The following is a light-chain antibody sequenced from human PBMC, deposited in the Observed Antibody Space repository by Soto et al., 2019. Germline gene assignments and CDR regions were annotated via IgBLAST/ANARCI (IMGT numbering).Light chain of an antibody. V-gene: IGLV2-8*01. CDR1: SSDVGGYNY. CDR2: EVS. CDR3: SSYAVTNIFV. J-gene: IGLJ1*01. Sequence: QSVLTQPPSASGSPGQSVTISCTGTSSDVGGYNYVSWYQQHPGKAPKVIIYEVSKRPSGVPDRFSGSKSGSTASLTVSGRQAEDEADNYCSSYAVTNIFVFGTGTKVTVL.